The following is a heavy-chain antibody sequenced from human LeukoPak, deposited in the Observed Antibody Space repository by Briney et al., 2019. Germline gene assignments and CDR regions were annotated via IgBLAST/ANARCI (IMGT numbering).Heavy chain of an antibody. CDR2: ISSSGGTI. J-gene: IGHJ4*02. CDR3: ASSGYSGYGTFDY. Sequence: PGGSLRLSCAASGFTFSDYYMSWIRQAPGKGLEWVSYISSSGGTIYYADSVKGRFTISRDNAKNSLYLQMNSLRAEDTAVYYCASSGYSGYGTFDYWGQGTLVTVSS. D-gene: IGHD5-12*01. CDR1: GFTFSDYY. V-gene: IGHV3-11*04.